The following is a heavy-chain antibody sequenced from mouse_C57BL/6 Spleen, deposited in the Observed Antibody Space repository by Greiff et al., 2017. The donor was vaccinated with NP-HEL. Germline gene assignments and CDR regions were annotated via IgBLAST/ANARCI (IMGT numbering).Heavy chain of an antibody. Sequence: EVQLQESGPGLVKPSQSLSLTCSVTGYSITSGYYWNWIRQFPGNKLEWMGYISYDGSNNYNPSLKNRISITRDTSKNQFFLKLNSVTTEDTATYYCARGVRYYGNYYAMDYWGQGTSVTVSS. D-gene: IGHD2-1*01. J-gene: IGHJ4*01. CDR2: ISYDGSN. CDR1: GYSITSGYY. CDR3: ARGVRYYGNYYAMDY. V-gene: IGHV3-6*01.